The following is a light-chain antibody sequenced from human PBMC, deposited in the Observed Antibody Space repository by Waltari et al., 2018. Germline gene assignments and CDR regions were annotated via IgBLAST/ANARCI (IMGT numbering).Light chain of an antibody. CDR1: QDISNY. V-gene: IGKV1-33*01. CDR2: DAS. CDR3: QQYDNLSYT. J-gene: IGKJ2*01. Sequence: DIQMTQSPCSLAVSVGDRVTITCQASQDISNYLNWYKQKPGKAPKLLIYDASNLQTGVPSRFSGSGSGTDFTFTISSLQPEDIATYYCQQYDNLSYTFGQGTKLQIK.